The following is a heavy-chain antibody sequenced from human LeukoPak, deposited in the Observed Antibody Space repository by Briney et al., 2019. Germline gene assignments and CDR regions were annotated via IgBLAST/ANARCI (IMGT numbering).Heavy chain of an antibody. CDR3: ARDVGEYQILGFDY. Sequence: GGSLRLSCAASRFIFSTYWMHWVRQAPGKGLVWVSRINSDGSRTNYADSVRGRFTISRDNTKNTLYLQMNSLRAEDTAIYYCARDVGEYQILGFDYWGQGTLVTVSS. CDR2: INSDGSRT. V-gene: IGHV3-74*01. J-gene: IGHJ4*02. D-gene: IGHD3-10*01. CDR1: RFIFSTYW.